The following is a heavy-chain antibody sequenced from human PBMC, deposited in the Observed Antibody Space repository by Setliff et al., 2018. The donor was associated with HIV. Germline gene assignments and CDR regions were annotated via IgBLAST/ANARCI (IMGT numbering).Heavy chain of an antibody. CDR2: ISKMGTTI. CDR1: GLTLSDYW. Sequence: PGGSLRLSCAASGLTLSDYWMHWVRQAPGKGLEWVSHISKMGTTIKYADSVKGRFTISRDDAKNTLYLQRNSLRVEDTAVYYSVRAAESHWGQGTVVTVSS. CDR3: VRAAESH. D-gene: IGHD3-10*01. J-gene: IGHJ4*02. V-gene: IGHV3-74*01.